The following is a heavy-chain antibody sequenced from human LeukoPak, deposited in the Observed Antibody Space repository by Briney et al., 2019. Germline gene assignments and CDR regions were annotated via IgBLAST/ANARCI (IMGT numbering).Heavy chain of an antibody. CDR1: GGSISSGSYY. V-gene: IGHV4-61*02. J-gene: IGHJ5*02. Sequence: SQTLSLTCTVSGGSISSGSYYWSWIRQPAGKGLEWIGRIYTGGSTNYNPSLKSRVTISVDTSKNQFSQKLSSVTAADTAVYYCARKEDSSWYWFDPWGQGTLVTVSS. CDR2: IYTGGST. D-gene: IGHD6-13*01. CDR3: ARKEDSSWYWFDP.